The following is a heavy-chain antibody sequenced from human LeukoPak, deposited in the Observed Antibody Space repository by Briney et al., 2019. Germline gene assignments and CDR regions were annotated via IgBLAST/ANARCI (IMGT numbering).Heavy chain of an antibody. J-gene: IGHJ4*02. CDR2: IYYSGST. Sequence: SETLSLTCTVSGGSISSSSYYRGWIRQPPGKGLEWIGSIYYSGSTYYNPSLKSRVTISVDTSKNQFSLKLSSVTAADTAVYYCARHPPTVTRGSDYWGQGTLVTVSS. CDR1: GGSISSSSYY. D-gene: IGHD4-17*01. CDR3: ARHPPTVTRGSDY. V-gene: IGHV4-39*01.